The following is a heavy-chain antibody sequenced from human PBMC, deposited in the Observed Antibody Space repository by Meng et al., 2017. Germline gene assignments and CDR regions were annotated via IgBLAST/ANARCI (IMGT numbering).Heavy chain of an antibody. CDR2: IYTSGST. Sequence: TLSLTCTVSGGSISSGSYYWSWIRQPAGKGLEWIGRIYTSGSTNYNPSLKSRVTISVDTSKNQFSLKLSSVTAADTAVYYCARETSDSYCGGDCYSVYWGQGTLVTVSS. V-gene: IGHV4-61*02. D-gene: IGHD2-21*02. CDR3: ARETSDSYCGGDCYSVY. CDR1: GGSISSGSYY. J-gene: IGHJ4*02.